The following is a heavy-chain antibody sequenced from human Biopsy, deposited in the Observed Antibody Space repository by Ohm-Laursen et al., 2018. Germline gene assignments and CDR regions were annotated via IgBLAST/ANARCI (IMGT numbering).Heavy chain of an antibody. D-gene: IGHD1-14*01. V-gene: IGHV1-69*01. CDR3: ARERGPQAGAFDR. CDR1: GDTFSSYE. Sequence: VSSVKVSCKAAGDTFSSYEINWFRQAPGEGLEWMGVIVPMFGMANYAQKFQGRVTMTADESTATAYMEVIRLTWEDTAVYYCARERGPQAGAFDRWGQGTLVTVSS. CDR2: IVPMFGMA. J-gene: IGHJ5*02.